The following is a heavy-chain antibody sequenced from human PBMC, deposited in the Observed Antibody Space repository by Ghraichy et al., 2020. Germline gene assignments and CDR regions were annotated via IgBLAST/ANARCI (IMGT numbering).Heavy chain of an antibody. CDR2: FIPIFGTA. CDR3: ARDREGVLWSRAFVNGLDV. D-gene: IGHD3-10*01. V-gene: IGHV1-69*13. CDR1: GGTFSNYA. J-gene: IGHJ6*02. Sequence: SVKVSCKASGGTFSNYAFNWVRQAPGQGLEWMGGFIPIFGTANYAQNFQGRVTITADESTSTAYMELSSLRSEDTAVYYCARDREGVLWSRAFVNGLDVWGQGTTVTVSS.